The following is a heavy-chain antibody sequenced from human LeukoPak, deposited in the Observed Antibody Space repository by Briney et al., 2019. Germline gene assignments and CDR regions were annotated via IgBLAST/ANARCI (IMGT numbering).Heavy chain of an antibody. D-gene: IGHD2-21*02. CDR2: ISYDGGKT. CDR1: GFIFSSST. Sequence: GGSLRRSCEASGFIFSSSTMHWVRQAPGKGLEWVAFISYDGGKTYYGDSVKGRFTISRDNSQHTLSLQMNSLRPDDAAVYYCARDHRGESSTASFLDYWGQGTLVTVSS. CDR3: ARDHRGESSTASFLDY. V-gene: IGHV3-30-3*01. J-gene: IGHJ4*02.